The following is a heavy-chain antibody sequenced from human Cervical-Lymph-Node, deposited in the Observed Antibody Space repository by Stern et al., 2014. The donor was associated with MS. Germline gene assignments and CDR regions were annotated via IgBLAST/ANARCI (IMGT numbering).Heavy chain of an antibody. J-gene: IGHJ6*02. D-gene: IGHD7-27*01. CDR3: ARRNNPIIWGDYGFDV. CDR2: INGSGGTR. Sequence: EVQLVESGGGLVQPGGSLRLSCVASGFTFSSYGMNWVRQAPGKGLEWVSGINGSGGTRYYADSVKGRVTISRDNSKDTLYLEMNSLRVEDTAVYYCARRNNPIIWGDYGFDVWGQGTTVTVSS. V-gene: IGHV3-23*04. CDR1: GFTFSSYG.